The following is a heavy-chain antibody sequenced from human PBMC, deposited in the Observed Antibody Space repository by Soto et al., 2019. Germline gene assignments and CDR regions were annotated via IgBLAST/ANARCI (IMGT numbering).Heavy chain of an antibody. CDR1: GGSFSGYY. Sequence: SETLSLTCAVYGGSFSGYYWSWIRQPPGKGLEWIGYIYYSGSTYYNPSLKSRVTISVDTSKNQFSLKLSSVTAADTAVYYCARTHSSSWSGGLDPWGQGTLVTVSS. CDR2: IYYSGST. V-gene: IGHV4-30-4*08. D-gene: IGHD6-13*01. J-gene: IGHJ5*02. CDR3: ARTHSSSWSGGLDP.